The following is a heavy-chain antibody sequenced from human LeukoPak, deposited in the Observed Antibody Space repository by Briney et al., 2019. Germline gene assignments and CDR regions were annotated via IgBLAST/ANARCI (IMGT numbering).Heavy chain of an antibody. CDR3: AGVTMTTHYMDV. D-gene: IGHD4-11*01. Sequence: PSETLSLTCTVSGGSISSYYWSWIRQPPGKGLEWIGYIYYSGSTNYNPSLKSRVTISVDTSKNQFSLKLSSVTAADTAVYYCAGVTMTTHYMDVWGKGTTVTVSS. CDR2: IYYSGST. V-gene: IGHV4-59*01. J-gene: IGHJ6*03. CDR1: GGSISSYY.